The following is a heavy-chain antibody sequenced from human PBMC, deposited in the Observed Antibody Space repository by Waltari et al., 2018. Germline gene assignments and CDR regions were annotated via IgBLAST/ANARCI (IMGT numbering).Heavy chain of an antibody. CDR1: GFTFSRYA. D-gene: IGHD6-6*01. J-gene: IGHJ4*02. CDR2: ISYDGSNK. V-gene: IGHV3-30-3*01. CDR3: ARASPYSSSSYFDY. Sequence: QVQLVESGGGVVQPGRSLRLSCAASGFTFSRYAMHWVRQAPGKGLEWVAVISYDGSNKYYADSVKGRFTISRDNSKNTLYLQMNSLRAEDTAVYYCARASPYSSSSYFDYWGQGTLVTVSS.